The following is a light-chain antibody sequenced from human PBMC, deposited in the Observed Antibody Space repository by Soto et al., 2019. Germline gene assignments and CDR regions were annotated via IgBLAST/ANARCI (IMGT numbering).Light chain of an antibody. V-gene: IGKV3-11*01. CDR1: QSVTTY. Sequence: EIVLTQSPATLSLSPGERATLSCRASQSVTTYLAWYQQQPGQAPRLLIYGASNRATGIPARFSGSGSGTDFTPTIDSLEPEDFAVYYCQQRMDWPITFGQGTRLEIK. J-gene: IGKJ5*01. CDR2: GAS. CDR3: QQRMDWPIT.